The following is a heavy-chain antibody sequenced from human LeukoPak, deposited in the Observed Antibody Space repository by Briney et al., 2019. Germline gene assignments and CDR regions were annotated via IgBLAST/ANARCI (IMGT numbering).Heavy chain of an antibody. CDR3: AKSIAARPMATDYYYGMDV. Sequence: GGSLRLSCAASGFTFSSYAMSWVRQAPGKGLEWVSAISGSGGSTYYADSVKGRFTISRDNSKNTPYLQMNSLRAEDTAVYYCAKSIAARPMATDYYYGMDVWGQGTTVTVSS. D-gene: IGHD6-6*01. CDR2: ISGSGGST. V-gene: IGHV3-23*01. J-gene: IGHJ6*02. CDR1: GFTFSSYA.